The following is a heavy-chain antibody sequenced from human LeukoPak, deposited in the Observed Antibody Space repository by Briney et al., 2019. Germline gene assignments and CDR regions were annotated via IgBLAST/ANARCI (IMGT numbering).Heavy chain of an antibody. CDR1: GYTFGTDP. V-gene: IGHV1-18*01. D-gene: IGHD2-15*01. J-gene: IGHJ1*01. CDR3: ARDYCNGGHCYHEH. CDR2: IKPYNGDT. Sequence: ASVQVSCKASGYTFGTDPFGWVLHAPGQRLEWLAWIKPYNGDTDCAQIVQGRLSMTTDSSTTTVYMELRSLRSDDTAVYYCARDYCNGGHCYHEHWGQGTLVTVSS.